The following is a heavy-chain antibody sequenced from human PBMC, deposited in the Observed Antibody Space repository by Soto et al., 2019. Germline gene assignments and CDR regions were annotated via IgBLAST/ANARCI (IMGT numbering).Heavy chain of an antibody. J-gene: IGHJ4*02. V-gene: IGHV1-46*01. CDR1: GYTFTSYY. Sequence: QVQLVQSGAEVKKPGASVKVSCKASGYTFTSYYMHWVRQAPGQGLEWMGIINPSGGSSSYAQKFQGRVTMTRDTSTNTVSMELNSLRSEDTAFYYCGRVSLITMIVNYWGQGSLVTVSS. D-gene: IGHD3-22*01. CDR2: INPSGGSS. CDR3: GRVSLITMIVNY.